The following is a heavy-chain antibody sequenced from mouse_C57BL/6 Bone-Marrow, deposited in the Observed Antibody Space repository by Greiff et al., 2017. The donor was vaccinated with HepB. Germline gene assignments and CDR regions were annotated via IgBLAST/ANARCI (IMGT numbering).Heavy chain of an antibody. V-gene: IGHV5-6*01. CDR2: ISSGGSYT. J-gene: IGHJ4*01. Sequence: VQLKESGGDLVKPGGSLKLSCAASGFTFSSYGMSWVRQTPDKRLVWVATISSGGSYTYYPDSVKGRFTISRDNAKNPLYLQMSSLKSEDTAMYYCARQRGKSYYSNRYAMDYWGQGTSVTVSS. D-gene: IGHD2-5*01. CDR1: GFTFSSYG. CDR3: ARQRGKSYYSNRYAMDY.